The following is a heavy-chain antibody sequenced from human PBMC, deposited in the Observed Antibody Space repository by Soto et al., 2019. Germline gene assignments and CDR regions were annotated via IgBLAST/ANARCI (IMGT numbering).Heavy chain of an antibody. CDR3: AKAPTPRDFLFIHYFDS. CDR2: INSDGSRT. CDR1: GFNFSRYW. V-gene: IGHV3-74*01. Sequence: GRSLRLSCSASGFNFSRYWTHWVRQVPGRGLMWVSHINSDGSRTTYADSVKGRFTISRDNAKNTLYLQMNSLRAEDTAVYYCAKAPTPRDFLFIHYFDSWGQGSLVTVS. D-gene: IGHD3-10*02. J-gene: IGHJ4*02.